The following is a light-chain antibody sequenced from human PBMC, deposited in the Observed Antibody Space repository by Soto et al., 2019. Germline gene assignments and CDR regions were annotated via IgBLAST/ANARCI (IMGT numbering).Light chain of an antibody. CDR2: DAS. J-gene: IGKJ2*01. CDR3: QQRSNWLPST. V-gene: IGKV3-11*01. Sequence: EIVLTQSPATLSLSPGERATLSCRASQSVSSYLAWYQQKPGQAPRLLIFDASNRATGIPARFSGSGSGTDFTLTISSLEAEDFAVYYCQQRSNWLPSTFGQGTKLEIK. CDR1: QSVSSY.